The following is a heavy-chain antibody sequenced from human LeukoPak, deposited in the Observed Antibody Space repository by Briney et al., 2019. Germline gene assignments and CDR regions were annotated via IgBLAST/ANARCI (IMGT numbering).Heavy chain of an antibody. D-gene: IGHD6-19*01. CDR3: ARMTVSGRDNWFDP. V-gene: IGHV1-8*03. CDR1: GYSFTSYW. CDR2: LNPNNGNT. J-gene: IGHJ5*02. Sequence: GESLEISCKGSGYSFTSYWIGWVRQATGQGLEWMGWLNPNNGNTGYAQKFQGRVTITRNTSINTAYMELSSLRSEDTAVYYCARMTVSGRDNWFDPWGQGTLVTVSS.